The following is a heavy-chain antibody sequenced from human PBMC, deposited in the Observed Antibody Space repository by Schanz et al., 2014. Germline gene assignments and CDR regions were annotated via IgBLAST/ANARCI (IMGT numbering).Heavy chain of an antibody. Sequence: QVQLQESGPGLVEPSQTLSLTCTVSGDSISSAYWSWIRQHPGKGLEWIGFIYYRGNTYYNPSLKSRVSISLDTSKNQFSLKLTSVTAADTAVYYCATNMVQGTISDAFDIWGQGTMVTVSS. D-gene: IGHD3-10*01. CDR2: IYYRGNT. V-gene: IGHV4-31*03. J-gene: IGHJ3*02. CDR3: ATNMVQGTISDAFDI. CDR1: GDSISSAY.